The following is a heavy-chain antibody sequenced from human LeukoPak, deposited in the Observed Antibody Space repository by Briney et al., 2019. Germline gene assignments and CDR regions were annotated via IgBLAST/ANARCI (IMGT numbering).Heavy chain of an antibody. V-gene: IGHV4-4*07. CDR1: GGSISGYF. J-gene: IGHJ5*02. CDR2: IYTSEST. D-gene: IGHD3-22*01. CDR3: AGTPRYDNSGRVDWFDP. Sequence: SETLSLTCTVSGGSISGYFWSWIRQPAGKGLEWIGRIYTSESTKYNPSLKSTIYNPSLKSRVTMSTDTSKNQFSLKVSSVTAADTAVYYCAGTPRYDNSGRVDWFDPWGQGTLVTVSS.